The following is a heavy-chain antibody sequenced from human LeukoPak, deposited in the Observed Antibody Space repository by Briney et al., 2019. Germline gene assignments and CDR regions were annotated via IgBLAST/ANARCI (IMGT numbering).Heavy chain of an antibody. CDR2: IYTSGST. Sequence: SETLSLTCSVSGGSISSYYWSWIRQPAGKGLEWIGRIYTSGSTNYNPSLKSRVTISMDTSKNQFSLKLSSVTAADTAVYYCARASEYYDSSGYSYYFDYWGQGTLVTVSS. CDR3: ARASEYYDSSGYSYYFDY. D-gene: IGHD3-22*01. J-gene: IGHJ4*02. CDR1: GGSISSYY. V-gene: IGHV4-4*07.